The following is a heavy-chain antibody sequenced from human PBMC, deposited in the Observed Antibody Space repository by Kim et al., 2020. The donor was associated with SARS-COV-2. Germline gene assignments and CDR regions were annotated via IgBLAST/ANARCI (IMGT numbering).Heavy chain of an antibody. CDR3: ARGWGGAGTIYYGMDV. CDR2: IYTSGST. Sequence: SETLSLTCTVSGGSISSGSYYWSWIRQPAGKGLEWIGRIYTSGSTNYNPSLKSRVTISVDTSKNQFSLKLSSVTAADTAVYYCARGWGGAGTIYYGMDVWGQGTTVTVSS. D-gene: IGHD6-19*01. CDR1: GGSISSGSYY. J-gene: IGHJ6*02. V-gene: IGHV4-61*02.